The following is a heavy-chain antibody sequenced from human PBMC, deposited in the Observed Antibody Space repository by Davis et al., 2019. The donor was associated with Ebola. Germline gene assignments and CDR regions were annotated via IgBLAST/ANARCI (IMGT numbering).Heavy chain of an antibody. J-gene: IGHJ4*02. CDR3: AKDANRDTYYDFWSGYYDY. V-gene: IGHV3-23*01. Sequence: GGSLRLSCADSVITFSSYAMTWVRQAPGKGLEWVSAISGSGGNTYYADSVKGRFTISRDNSKNTLYLQMNSLRAEDTAVYYCAKDANRDTYYDFWSGYYDYWGQGTLVTVSS. D-gene: IGHD3-3*01. CDR1: VITFSSYA. CDR2: ISGSGGNT.